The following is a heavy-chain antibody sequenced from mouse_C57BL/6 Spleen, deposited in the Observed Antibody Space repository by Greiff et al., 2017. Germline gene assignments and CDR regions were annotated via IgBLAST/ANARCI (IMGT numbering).Heavy chain of an antibody. J-gene: IGHJ4*01. CDR3: ARHTNDVGYAMDY. D-gene: IGHD3-1*01. V-gene: IGHV2-6-1*01. CDR2: ICSDGST. CDR1: GFSLTSYC. Sequence: VQLVESGPGLVAPSQSLSITCTVSGFSLTSYCVHWVRQPPGKGLEWLVVICSDGSTTYNSALNSSLSISTDNSKSQAFLKLNSLQTDDTAVYYCARHTNDVGYAMDYWGQGTSVTVSS.